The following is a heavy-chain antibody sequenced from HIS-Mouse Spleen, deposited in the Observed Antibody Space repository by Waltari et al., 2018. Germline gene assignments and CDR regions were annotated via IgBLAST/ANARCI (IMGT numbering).Heavy chain of an antibody. CDR1: GFSLSTSGMC. Sequence: QVTLRESGPALVKPTQTLTLTCTFSGFSLSTSGMCVSWIRQPPGKALEWLARIDWDDDKYYSTSLKTRLTISRDTSKNQVVLTMTNMDPLDTATYYCARIAEGYTSCWYAFDYWGQGTLVTVSS. CDR3: ARIAEGYTSCWYAFDY. V-gene: IGHV2-70*15. D-gene: IGHD6-19*01. CDR2: IDWDDDK. J-gene: IGHJ4*02.